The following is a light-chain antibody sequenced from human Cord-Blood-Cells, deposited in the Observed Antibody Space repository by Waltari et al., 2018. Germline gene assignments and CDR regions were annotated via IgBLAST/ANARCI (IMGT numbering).Light chain of an antibody. J-gene: IGLJ1*01. Sequence: QSVLTQPPSASGTPGQRVTISCSGSSSNIGSNTVNWYQQLPGTAPKLLIYSNNQRPSXVPDXXSGXKSXXXXXXXISGLQSEDEADYYCAAWDDSLNGYVFGTGTKVTVL. CDR1: SSNIGSNT. V-gene: IGLV1-44*01. CDR3: AAWDDSLNGYV. CDR2: SNN.